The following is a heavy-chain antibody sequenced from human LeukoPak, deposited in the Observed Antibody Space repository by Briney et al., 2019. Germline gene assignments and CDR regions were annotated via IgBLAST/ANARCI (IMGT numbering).Heavy chain of an antibody. J-gene: IGHJ5*02. CDR3: ARVSSSGWEGGFDWFDP. D-gene: IGHD6-19*01. Sequence: ASVKVSCKASGYTFTGYYMHWVRQAPGQGLEGMGWINPNSGGTNYAQKFQGRVTMTRDTSISTAYMELSRLRSDDTAVYYWARVSSSGWEGGFDWFDPWGQGTLVTVSS. CDR2: INPNSGGT. V-gene: IGHV1-2*02. CDR1: GYTFTGYY.